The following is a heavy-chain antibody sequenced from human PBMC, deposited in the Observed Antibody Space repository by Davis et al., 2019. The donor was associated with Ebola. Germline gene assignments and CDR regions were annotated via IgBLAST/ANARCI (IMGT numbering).Heavy chain of an antibody. CDR2: ISAYNGQI. V-gene: IGHV1-18*01. D-gene: IGHD6-13*01. CDR3: AKDSSSWAYYDSAGYPFDH. Sequence: ASVKVSCKTSGYTFTSYGISWLRQAPGQGLEWMGWISAYNGQIKYAQKFEGRVTMTTDTSTNTGYMELRSLKSDDTAMYYCAKDSSSWAYYDSAGYPFDHWGQGTLVTVAS. J-gene: IGHJ4*02. CDR1: GYTFTSYG.